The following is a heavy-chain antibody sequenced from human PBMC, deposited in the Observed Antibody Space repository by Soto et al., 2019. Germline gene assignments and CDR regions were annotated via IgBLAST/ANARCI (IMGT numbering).Heavy chain of an antibody. J-gene: IGHJ4*02. Sequence: PGGSLRLSCAASGFTFSNAWMNWVRQAPGKGLEWVGRIKSSANGGTTVYAAPVKGRFTISRDDSQNRLFLQMNSLKTEDTAVYYCVKVGYAGYCGGSNCHSYFDYWGQGTLVPVSS. CDR1: GFTFSNAW. CDR3: VKVGYAGYCGGSNCHSYFDY. D-gene: IGHD2-15*01. CDR2: IKSSANGGTT. V-gene: IGHV3-15*07.